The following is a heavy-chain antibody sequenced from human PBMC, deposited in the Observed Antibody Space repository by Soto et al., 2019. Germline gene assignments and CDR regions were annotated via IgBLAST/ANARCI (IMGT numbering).Heavy chain of an antibody. V-gene: IGHV1-69*13. CDR3: ARRRSILSGMAV. CDR2: IIPIFGTA. CDR1: GGTFSSYA. J-gene: IGHJ6*02. Sequence: SVKVSCKASGGTFSSYAISWVRQAPGQGLEWMGGIIPIFGTANYAQKFQGRVTITADESTSTAYMELSSLRSEDTAVYYCARRRSILSGMAVWVQGTTVTVSS.